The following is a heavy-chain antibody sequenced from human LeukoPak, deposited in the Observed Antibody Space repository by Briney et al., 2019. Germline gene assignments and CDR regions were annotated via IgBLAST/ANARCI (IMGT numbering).Heavy chain of an antibody. CDR2: IKQDGSEK. D-gene: IGHD3-10*01. CDR1: GFTFSSYW. Sequence: GGSLRLSCAASGFTFSSYWMSWVRQAPGKGLEWVANIKQDGSEKYYVDSVKGRFTISRDNAKNSLYLQMNSLRAEDTAVYYCATLGVYGSGSYPPFDYWGQGTLVTVSS. V-gene: IGHV3-7*03. CDR3: ATLGVYGSGSYPPFDY. J-gene: IGHJ4*02.